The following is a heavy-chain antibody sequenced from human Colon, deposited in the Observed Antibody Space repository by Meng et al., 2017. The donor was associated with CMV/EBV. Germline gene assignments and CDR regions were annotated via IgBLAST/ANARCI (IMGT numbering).Heavy chain of an antibody. J-gene: IGHJ4*02. Sequence: GESLKISCAASGFTFSHYWMHWVRQAPGKGLEWVSLINTDGRTTDYADSVKGRFTISRDDGRSTLYLQMNSLRAEDTAVYFCAGNYWNGDLVYWGQGALVTVSS. CDR1: GFTFSHYW. V-gene: IGHV3-74*01. D-gene: IGHD1-26*01. CDR3: AGNYWNGDLVY. CDR2: INTDGRTT.